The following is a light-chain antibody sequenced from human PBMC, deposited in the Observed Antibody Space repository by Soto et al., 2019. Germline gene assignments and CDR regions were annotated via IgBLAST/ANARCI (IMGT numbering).Light chain of an antibody. J-gene: IGLJ1*01. CDR3: CSYAGSPRYV. CDR1: SSDVGGYNY. Sequence: QSALTQPRSVSGSPGQSVTISCTGTSSDVGGYNYVSWYQQHPGKAPKVMIYDVSERPSGVPDRFSGANSGNTASLTISGLQAEDEADYYCCSYAGSPRYVFGTGTKVTVL. CDR2: DVS. V-gene: IGLV2-11*01.